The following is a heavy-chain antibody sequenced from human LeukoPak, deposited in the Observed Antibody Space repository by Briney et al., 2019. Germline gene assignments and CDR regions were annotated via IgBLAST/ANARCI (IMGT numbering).Heavy chain of an antibody. CDR1: GFTFSTFP. D-gene: IGHD7-27*01. V-gene: IGHV3-23*01. CDR3: ARRGPNWGPIDY. CDR2: ISGSGDAT. J-gene: IGHJ4*02. Sequence: GGSLRLSCAASGFTFSTFPMTWVRQAPGKGLEWISAISGSGDATYYADSVKGRFTISRDNSKNTLYLQMNSLRAEDTAVYYCARRGPNWGPIDYWGQGTLVTVSS.